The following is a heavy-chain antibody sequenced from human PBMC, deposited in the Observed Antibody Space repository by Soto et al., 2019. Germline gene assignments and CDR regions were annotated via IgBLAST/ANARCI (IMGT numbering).Heavy chain of an antibody. V-gene: IGHV1-69*06. CDR3: ARDPTVTTVFYYGMDV. CDR1: GGTFSSYA. Sequence: QVQLVQSGAEVKKPGSSVKVSCKASGGTFSSYAISWVRQAPGQGLEWMGGIIPIFGTANYAQKFQGRVTITADKSTSTDYMELSSLRSEDTAVYYCARDPTVTTVFYYGMDVWGQGTTVTVSS. D-gene: IGHD4-17*01. CDR2: IIPIFGTA. J-gene: IGHJ6*02.